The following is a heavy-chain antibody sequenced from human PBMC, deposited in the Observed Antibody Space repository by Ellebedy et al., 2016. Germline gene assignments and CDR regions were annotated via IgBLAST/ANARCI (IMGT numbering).Heavy chain of an antibody. J-gene: IGHJ4*02. CDR3: YYGHYSGY. CDR1: GLAVSSFF. CDR2: ISGDGDST. V-gene: IGHV3-23*01. D-gene: IGHD4-17*01. Sequence: GGSLRLSXAPSGLAVSSFFMSWVRQAPGGGLEWISTISGDGDSTFSADSVKGRFTISRDNSRNTLYLQMDSLRAADTAVYYCYYGHYSGYWGQGTLVTVSS.